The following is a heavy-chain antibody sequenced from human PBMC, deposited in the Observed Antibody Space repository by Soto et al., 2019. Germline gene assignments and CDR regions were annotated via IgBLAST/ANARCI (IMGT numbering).Heavy chain of an antibody. CDR3: AKDGLQIVVVVASPYYFDY. CDR2: ISGSGGST. D-gene: IGHD2-15*01. CDR1: GFTFSSYA. V-gene: IGHV3-23*01. Sequence: GGSLRLSCAASGFTFSSYAMSWFRQAPGKGLEWVSAISGSGGSTYYADSVKGRFTISRDNSKNTLYLQMNSLRAEDTAVYYCAKDGLQIVVVVASPYYFDYWGQGTLVTVSS. J-gene: IGHJ4*02.